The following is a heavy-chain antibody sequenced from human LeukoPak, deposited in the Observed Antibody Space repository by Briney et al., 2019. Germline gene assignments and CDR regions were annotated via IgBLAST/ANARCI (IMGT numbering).Heavy chain of an antibody. CDR1: GYTFTGYY. CDR3: ARAPGVFDI. V-gene: IGHV1-2*07. J-gene: IGHJ3*02. D-gene: IGHD2-2*01. Sequence: ASVKVSCKASGYTFTGYYLHWVRQAPGQGLEWMGWIDPSNGGTHYAHNFQDRVTMTRDTSINTAFMDLSSLRSDDTALYYCARAPGVFDIWGRGTMVTVSS. CDR2: IDPSNGGT.